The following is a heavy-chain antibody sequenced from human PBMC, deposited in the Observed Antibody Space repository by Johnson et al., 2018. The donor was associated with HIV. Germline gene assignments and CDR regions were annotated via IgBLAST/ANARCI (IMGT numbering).Heavy chain of an antibody. CDR1: GFTFSSYA. CDR3: AREGYDSSGYSDAFDI. V-gene: IGHV3-23*04. CDR2: ISGSGGST. J-gene: IGHJ3*02. D-gene: IGHD3-22*01. Sequence: VQLVESGGGVVQPGRSLRLSCAASGFTFSSYAMHWVRQAPGKGLEWVSAISGSGGSTYYADSVKGRFTISRDNSKNTLYLQMNSLRAEDTAVYYCAREGYDSSGYSDAFDIWGQGTVVTVSS.